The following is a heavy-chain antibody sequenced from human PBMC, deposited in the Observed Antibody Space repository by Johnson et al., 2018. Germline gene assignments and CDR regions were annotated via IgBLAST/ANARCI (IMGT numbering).Heavy chain of an antibody. CDR1: GFTFSSYG. J-gene: IGHJ6*03. CDR2: IWYDGSNK. Sequence: VQLVEAGGGLVQPGISLRLSCAASGFTFSSYGMHWVRQAPGKGLEWVAVIWYDGSNKYYADSVKGRFTISRDNSKNTRYLQMNSLRAEDTAVYYCAKVVSYYYYMDVWGKGTTVTVSS. CDR3: AKVVSYYYYMDV. V-gene: IGHV3-33*06.